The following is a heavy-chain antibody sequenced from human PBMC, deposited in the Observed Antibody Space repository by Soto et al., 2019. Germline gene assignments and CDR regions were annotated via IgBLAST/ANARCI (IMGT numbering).Heavy chain of an antibody. V-gene: IGHV1-69*13. Sequence: RASVKVSCKASGGTFSSYAISWVRQAPGQGLEWMGGIIPIFGTANYAQKFQGRVTITADESTSTAYMELSSLRSEDTAVYYCAREGLSTTVVTRTFDYWGQGTLVTVSS. CDR1: GGTFSSYA. D-gene: IGHD4-17*01. CDR3: AREGLSTTVVTRTFDY. J-gene: IGHJ4*02. CDR2: IIPIFGTA.